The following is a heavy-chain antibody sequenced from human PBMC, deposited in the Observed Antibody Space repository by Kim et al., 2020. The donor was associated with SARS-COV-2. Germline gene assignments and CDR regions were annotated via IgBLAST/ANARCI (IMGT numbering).Heavy chain of an antibody. J-gene: IGHJ5*02. D-gene: IGHD6-19*01. CDR3: ARDSERDSSGWYGNWFDP. V-gene: IGHV1-2*02. Sequence: ASVKVSCKASGYTFTGYYMHWVRQAPGQGLEWMGWINPNSGGTNYAQKFQGRVTMTRDTSISTAYMELSRLRSDDTAVYYCARDSERDSSGWYGNWFDPWGQGTLVTVSS. CDR1: GYTFTGYY. CDR2: INPNSGGT.